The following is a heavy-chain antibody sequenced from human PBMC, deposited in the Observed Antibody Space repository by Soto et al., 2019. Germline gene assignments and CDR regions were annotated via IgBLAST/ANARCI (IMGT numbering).Heavy chain of an antibody. Sequence: QVQQVQSGAEVKKPGSSVKVSCKASGGTFSSYAISWVRQAPGQGLEWMGGIIPIFGTANYAQKFQGRVTITADKSTSTAYMELSSLRSQDTAVYYCARDHSIAAAGTSLAFDIWGQGTMVTVSS. CDR2: IIPIFGTA. D-gene: IGHD6-13*01. V-gene: IGHV1-69*06. CDR3: ARDHSIAAAGTSLAFDI. CDR1: GGTFSSYA. J-gene: IGHJ3*02.